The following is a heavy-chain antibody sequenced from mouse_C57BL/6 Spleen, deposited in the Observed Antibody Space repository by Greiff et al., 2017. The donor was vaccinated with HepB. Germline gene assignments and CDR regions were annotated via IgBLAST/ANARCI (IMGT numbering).Heavy chain of an antibody. CDR1: GFTFTSYC. CDR2: IDPSYSYT. Sequence: VQLQQPGAELVKPGASVKLSCKASGFTFTSYCMLWVLQRPGQGLEWIGDIDPSYSYTNYNQKFTGKATLTVDTSSSTAYMQLSSLTSEDSAVYYCAILSGTDYYAMDYWGQGTSVTVSS. CDR3: AILSGTDYYAMDY. D-gene: IGHD4-1*01. J-gene: IGHJ4*01. V-gene: IGHV1-50*01.